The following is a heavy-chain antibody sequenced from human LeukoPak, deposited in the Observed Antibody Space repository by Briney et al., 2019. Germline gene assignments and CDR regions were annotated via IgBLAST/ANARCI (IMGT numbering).Heavy chain of an antibody. CDR1: GGSISSYY. J-gene: IGHJ4*02. CDR3: ARDRPPSWSTDY. V-gene: IGHV4-4*07. Sequence: SETLSLTCTVSGGSISSYYWSWFRQPAGKGLEWIGRIYITGSTNYNPSLKSRVTMSVDTSKSQFSLRLSSVTAADTAVYYCARDRPPSWSTDYWGQGTLVTVSS. CDR2: IYITGST. D-gene: IGHD2-15*01.